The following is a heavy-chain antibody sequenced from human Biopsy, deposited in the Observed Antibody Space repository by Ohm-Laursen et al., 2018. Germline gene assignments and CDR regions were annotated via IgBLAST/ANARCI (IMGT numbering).Heavy chain of an antibody. V-gene: IGHV1-2*02. CDR2: INCKTGAT. CDR3: ARDPLNGHKHFDY. J-gene: IGHJ4*02. D-gene: IGHD2-8*01. CDR1: SYTFTDYN. Sequence: ASEKDSCKASSYTFTDYNIHWMRQAPGQGLEWLGYINCKTGATNYAQKFQGTVTMTRDTSISTAYLALGSLRSADTAIYYCARDPLNGHKHFDYWGQGSLVIVSS.